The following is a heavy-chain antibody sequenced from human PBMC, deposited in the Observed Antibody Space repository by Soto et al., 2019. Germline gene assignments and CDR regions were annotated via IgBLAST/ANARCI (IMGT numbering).Heavy chain of an antibody. D-gene: IGHD1-1*01. CDR2: ISPSSSFL. J-gene: IGHJ4*02. CDR3: VTGSIERYFLAFGS. Sequence: GGSLRLSCAASGFRFHTYYMIWVRQAPGRGLEWVSSISPSSSFLNYADSVKGRFTISRDNGKSSVHLQMNSLRAEDTAVYYCVTGSIERYFLAFGSWGQGTQVTVSS. V-gene: IGHV3-21*06. CDR1: GFRFHTYY.